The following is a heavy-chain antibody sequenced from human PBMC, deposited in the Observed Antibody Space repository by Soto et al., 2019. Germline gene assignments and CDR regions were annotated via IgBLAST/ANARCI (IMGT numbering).Heavy chain of an antibody. D-gene: IGHD3-16*02. Sequence: PGGSLRLSCAASGFTFSSYAMHWVRQAPGKGLEWVAVISYDGSNKYYADSVKGRFTISRDNSKNTLYLQMNSLRAEDTAVYYCATPSNYREDYFDYWGQGTLVTVSS. CDR3: ATPSNYREDYFDY. V-gene: IGHV3-30-3*01. CDR2: ISYDGSNK. J-gene: IGHJ4*02. CDR1: GFTFSSYA.